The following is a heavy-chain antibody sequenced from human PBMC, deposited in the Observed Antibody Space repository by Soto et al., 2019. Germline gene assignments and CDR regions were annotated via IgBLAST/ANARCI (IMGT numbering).Heavy chain of an antibody. J-gene: IGHJ4*02. CDR1: GFTFNIYG. CDR3: AKSPNFYCSSPNCYKYYFDH. V-gene: IGHV3-30*18. Sequence: PGGSLRLSCAASGFTFNIYGMHWVRQAPDKGLEWVALISYDGSNQYYADSVKGRFTISRDNSKNTLFLQMNSLRADDTAVYYCAKSPNFYCSSPNCYKYYFDHWGQGTRVTVSS. D-gene: IGHD2-2*02. CDR2: ISYDGSNQ.